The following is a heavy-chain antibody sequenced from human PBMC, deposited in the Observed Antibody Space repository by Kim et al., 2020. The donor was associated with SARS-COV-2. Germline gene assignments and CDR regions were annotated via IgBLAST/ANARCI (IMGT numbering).Heavy chain of an antibody. CDR1: GGSISSFY. Sequence: SETLSLTCTVSGGSISSFYWSWIRQPPGKGLEWIGYIYYTGSTNYNPSLKSRVTISVDTSKTQFSLKLSSVTAADTAVYYCARVRYDYGGNSGSYYYYMVVWGKGTTVTVSS. CDR2: IYYTGST. V-gene: IGHV4-59*08. J-gene: IGHJ6*03. CDR3: ARVRYDYGGNSGSYYYYMVV. D-gene: IGHD4-17*01.